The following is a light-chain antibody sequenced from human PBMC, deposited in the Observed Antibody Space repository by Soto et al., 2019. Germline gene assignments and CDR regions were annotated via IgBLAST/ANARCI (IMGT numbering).Light chain of an antibody. CDR2: GAS. V-gene: IGKV3-20*01. Sequence: EIVMTQSPGTLSLSPGETATLSCRASQSVSSNYVAWFHQKPGQAPRLLIYGASSRATGVPDRFSASGSGTDFTVTISRREPEEFAVYYCQQYGRSPFTCGPGTKVDI. J-gene: IGKJ3*01. CDR1: QSVSSNY. CDR3: QQYGRSPFT.